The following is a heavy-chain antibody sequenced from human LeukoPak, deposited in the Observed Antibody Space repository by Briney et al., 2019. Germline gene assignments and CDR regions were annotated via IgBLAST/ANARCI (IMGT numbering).Heavy chain of an antibody. V-gene: IGHV4-59*01. Sequence: PSETLSLTCTVSGGSISSYYWSWIRQPPGKGLEWIGYIYYSWSTNYNPSLKSQVTISVHTPKNQFSLKLSSVTAADTAVYYCARVGQQQLGDSFDYWGQGTLVTVSS. CDR3: ARVGQQQLGDSFDY. CDR2: IYYSWST. D-gene: IGHD6-13*01. CDR1: GGSISSYY. J-gene: IGHJ4*02.